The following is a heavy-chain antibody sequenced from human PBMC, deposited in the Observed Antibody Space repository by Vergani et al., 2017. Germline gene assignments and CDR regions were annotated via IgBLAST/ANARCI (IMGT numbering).Heavy chain of an antibody. V-gene: IGHV4-30-2*01. CDR2: LFPSGNS. CDR1: GDSITNGGFS. CDR3: ARASLRALVGYYYYMDV. Sequence: QLQLQESGSGLVKPSQTLSLTCAVSGDSITNGGFSWNWIRQPPGKGPEWIGYLFPSGNSDYNPSLKNRVSISLDKSKNQFSLWVISVTAADTAVYFCARASLRALVGYYYYMDVWGKGKTVVVSS. J-gene: IGHJ6*03. D-gene: IGHD3-16*02.